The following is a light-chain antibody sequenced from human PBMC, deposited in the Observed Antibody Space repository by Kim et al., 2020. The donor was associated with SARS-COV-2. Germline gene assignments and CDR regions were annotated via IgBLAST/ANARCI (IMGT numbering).Light chain of an antibody. Sequence: QSELTQPPSASETPGQRVTISCSGSSSNIGSNAVNWYQQLPGTAPKLLIYNSNRRPSGVPDRLSGSKSGTSASLAISGLQSEDEADYYCAAWDDSLNAVVFGGGTQLTVL. V-gene: IGLV1-44*01. J-gene: IGLJ2*01. CDR3: AAWDDSLNAVV. CDR2: NSN. CDR1: SSNIGSNA.